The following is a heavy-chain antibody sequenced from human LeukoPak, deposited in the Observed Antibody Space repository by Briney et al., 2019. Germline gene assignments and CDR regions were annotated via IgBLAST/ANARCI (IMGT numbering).Heavy chain of an antibody. CDR3: ARDGNYYGSGSYFKYYYYGMDV. J-gene: IGHJ6*02. D-gene: IGHD3-10*01. Sequence: SETLSLTCAVYGGPFSGYYWSWIRQPPGKGLEWIGEINHSGSTNYNPSLKSRVTISVDTSKNQFSLKLSSVTAADTAVHYCARDGNYYGSGSYFKYYYYGMDVWGQGTTVTVSS. CDR2: INHSGST. CDR1: GGPFSGYY. V-gene: IGHV4-34*01.